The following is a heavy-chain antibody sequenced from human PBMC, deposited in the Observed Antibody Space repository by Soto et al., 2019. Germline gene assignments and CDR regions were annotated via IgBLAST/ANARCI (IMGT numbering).Heavy chain of an antibody. Sequence: PPETLSLTCNVSGGSMNTYYWTWIRKPPGKGLEWIGYVYYTGTTNYKPSLKTRVTISVDTSKNQFSLKLTSVTAADTAMYYCARASMTTIPMDVWGRGTMVTVSS. CDR1: GGSMNTYY. CDR2: VYYTGTT. CDR3: ARASMTTIPMDV. V-gene: IGHV4-59*01. J-gene: IGHJ6*02. D-gene: IGHD4-17*01.